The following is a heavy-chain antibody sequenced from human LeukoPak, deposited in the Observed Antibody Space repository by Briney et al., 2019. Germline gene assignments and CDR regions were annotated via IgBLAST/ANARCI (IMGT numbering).Heavy chain of an antibody. CDR1: GLTFSNAW. V-gene: IGHV3-21*01. CDR2: ISSRSTYI. D-gene: IGHD3-22*01. J-gene: IGHJ4*02. CDR3: ARGGENSGYDY. Sequence: SGGSLRLSCAASGLTFSNAWMSWVRQAPGKGLEWVSSISSRSTYIYYTDSVKGRFTISRDNAENSLSLQMNSLRAEDTAVYYCARGGENSGYDYWGQGTLVTVSS.